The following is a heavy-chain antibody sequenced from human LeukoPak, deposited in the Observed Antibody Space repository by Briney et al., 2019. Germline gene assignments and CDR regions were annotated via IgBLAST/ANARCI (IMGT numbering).Heavy chain of an antibody. V-gene: IGHV3-11*01. J-gene: IGHJ3*01. D-gene: IGHD4-17*01. CDR3: ARGARDYDDAFDL. CDR1: GFGFSDYF. CDR2: LSGSGSTK. Sequence: PGGSLRLSCAVSGFGFSDYFMTWIRQAPGKGLEWVSYLSGSGSTKYYADSVKGRFTISRDTANNTLYLQLNSLRADDTAVYYCARGARDYDDAFDLWGQGTLVIVPS.